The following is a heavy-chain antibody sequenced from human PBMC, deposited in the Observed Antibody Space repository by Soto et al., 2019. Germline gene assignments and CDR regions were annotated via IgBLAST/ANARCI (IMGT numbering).Heavy chain of an antibody. J-gene: IGHJ5*02. CDR2: IIPINGKA. CDR1: GYTFTYRY. Sequence: GASVKVSCKASGYTFTYRYLHWVRQAPGQVLEWMGGIIPINGKANYAQKFQGRVTITADESTSTAYMELSSLRSEDTAVYYCAREGIAAAGTVLSWFDPWGQGTLVTVSS. D-gene: IGHD6-13*01. CDR3: AREGIAAAGTVLSWFDP. V-gene: IGHV1-69*13.